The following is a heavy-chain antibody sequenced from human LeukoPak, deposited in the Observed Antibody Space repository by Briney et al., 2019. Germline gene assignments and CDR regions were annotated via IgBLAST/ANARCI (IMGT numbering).Heavy chain of an antibody. CDR2: IRSKAYGGTT. V-gene: IGHV3-49*04. CDR1: GFTFGDYA. Sequence: GGSLRLSCTGSGFTFGDYAMSWVRQAPGKGLEWVGFIRSKAYGGTTEYAASVKGRFTISRDDSKSIAYLQRNSLKTEDTAVYYCTGDGEYFDRLSEFWGQGTLVTVSS. D-gene: IGHD3-9*01. CDR3: TGDGEYFDRLSEF. J-gene: IGHJ4*02.